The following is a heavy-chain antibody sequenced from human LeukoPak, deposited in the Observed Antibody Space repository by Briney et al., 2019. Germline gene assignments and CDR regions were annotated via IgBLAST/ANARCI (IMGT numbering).Heavy chain of an antibody. J-gene: IGHJ4*02. CDR3: VRSKMAGDY. V-gene: IGHV1-46*01. CDR2: INPSSGST. CDR1: GYTFTSYY. Sequence: ASVEVSCKXSGYTFTSYYMHWVRQAPGQGLEWMGIINPSSGSTTYAQKFQGRVTMTRDTSTSTVYMELSSLRSEDTAVYYCVRSKMAGDYWGQGTLVTVSS. D-gene: IGHD5-24*01.